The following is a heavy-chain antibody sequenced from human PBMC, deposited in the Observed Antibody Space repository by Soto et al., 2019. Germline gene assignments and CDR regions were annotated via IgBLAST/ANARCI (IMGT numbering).Heavy chain of an antibody. CDR2: ISAYNDNT. V-gene: IGHV1-18*01. CDR1: GYTFTSYG. D-gene: IGHD1-7*01. J-gene: IGHJ6*03. CDR3: ARDRPELPYYYYYYMDV. Sequence: ASVKVSCKASGYTFTSYGITWVRQAPGQGLEWMGWISAYNDNTNYAQKLQGRVTMTTDTSTSTAYMELRSLRSDDTAVYYCARDRPELPYYYYYYMDVWGKGTTVTVSS.